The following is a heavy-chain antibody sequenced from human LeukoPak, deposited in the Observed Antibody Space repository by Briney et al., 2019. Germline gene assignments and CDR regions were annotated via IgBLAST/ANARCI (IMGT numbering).Heavy chain of an antibody. V-gene: IGHV4-34*01. CDR1: GGSFSGYY. Sequence: SETLSLTCAVYGGSFSGYYWSWIRQPPGKGLEWIGEINHSGSTNYNPSLKSRVTISVDTSKNQFSLKLSSVTAADTAVYYCARVRYNWNRDFDYWGQGTLVTVSS. CDR3: ARVRYNWNRDFDY. J-gene: IGHJ4*02. D-gene: IGHD1-20*01. CDR2: INHSGST.